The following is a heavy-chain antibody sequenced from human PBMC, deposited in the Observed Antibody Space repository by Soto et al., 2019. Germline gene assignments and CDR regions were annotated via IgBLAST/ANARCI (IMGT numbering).Heavy chain of an antibody. CDR2: IRSKANSYAT. V-gene: IGHV3-73*01. D-gene: IGHD4-4*01. CDR1: GFTFSGSA. CDR3: TSHDYSNYLDAFDI. Sequence: GGSLRLSCAASGFTFSGSAMHWVRQASGKGLEWVGRIRSKANSYATAYAASVKGRFTISRDDSKNTAYLQMNSLKTENTALYYCTSHDYSNYLDAFDIWGQGTMVTVSS. J-gene: IGHJ3*02.